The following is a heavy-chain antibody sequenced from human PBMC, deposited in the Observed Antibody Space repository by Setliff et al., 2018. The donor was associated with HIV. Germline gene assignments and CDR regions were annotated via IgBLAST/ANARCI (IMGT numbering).Heavy chain of an antibody. J-gene: IGHJ4*02. D-gene: IGHD7-27*01. CDR3: ARQGRPGDFDS. V-gene: IGHV4-39*01. CDR1: GGSISGGVHY. Sequence: SETLSLTCTVSGGSISGGVHYWSWIRQHPGKGLEWIGYIHYSGSTYYNPSLKSRVTISGDTSKKQFSLKLRAVTAADSAVYYCARQGRPGDFDSWGQGTLVTVSS. CDR2: IHYSGST.